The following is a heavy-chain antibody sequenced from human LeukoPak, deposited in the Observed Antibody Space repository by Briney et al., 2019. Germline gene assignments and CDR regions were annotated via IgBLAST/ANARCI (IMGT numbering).Heavy chain of an antibody. Sequence: GASVKVSCKASGGTFSSYAISWVRQAPGQGLEWMGGIIPIFGTANYAQKFQGRVTITADESTSTAYMELSSLRSEDTAVYYCARSAYCSSTSCYDLGWFDPWGQGTLVTVSS. D-gene: IGHD2-2*01. CDR2: IIPIFGTA. J-gene: IGHJ5*02. V-gene: IGHV1-69*13. CDR1: GGTFSSYA. CDR3: ARSAYCSSTSCYDLGWFDP.